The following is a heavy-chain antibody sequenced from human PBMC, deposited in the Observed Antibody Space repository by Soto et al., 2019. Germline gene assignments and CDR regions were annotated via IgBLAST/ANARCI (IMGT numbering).Heavy chain of an antibody. CDR1: GFSLSSSGVG. J-gene: IGHJ4*02. CDR2: IYWKDDK. CDR3: AHRLPGRLGGPYFDY. Sequence: SGPTLVNPTRTLTLTCTFSGFSLSSSGVGVGWIRQPPGKALEWLALIYWKDDKRCSPSLKSRLTITKDTSKNQVVLTKNNMEPVDTATYYCAHRLPGRLGGPYFDYWGQGTLVTVSS. V-gene: IGHV2-5*01. D-gene: IGHD6-25*01.